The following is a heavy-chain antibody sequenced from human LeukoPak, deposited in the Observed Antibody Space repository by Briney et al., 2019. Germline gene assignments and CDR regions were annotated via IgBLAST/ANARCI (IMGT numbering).Heavy chain of an antibody. Sequence: PGGSLRLSCTAAGFTFRNYGVNWVRQAPGKGLEWVSYISSSGSTIYYADSVKGRFTISRDNAKNSLYLQMNSLRAEDTAVYYCAREYYYGSGSYYSDYWGQGTLVTVSS. D-gene: IGHD3-10*01. V-gene: IGHV3-48*04. J-gene: IGHJ4*02. CDR3: AREYYYGSGSYYSDY. CDR2: ISSSGSTI. CDR1: GFTFRNYG.